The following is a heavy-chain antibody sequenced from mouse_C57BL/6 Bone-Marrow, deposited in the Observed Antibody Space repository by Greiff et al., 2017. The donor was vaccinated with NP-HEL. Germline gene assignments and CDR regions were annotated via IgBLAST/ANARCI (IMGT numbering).Heavy chain of an antibody. CDR3: ARKGPYYGSSYWYFDV. D-gene: IGHD1-1*01. CDR2: IYPGDGDT. CDR1: GYAFSSYW. J-gene: IGHJ1*03. V-gene: IGHV1-80*01. Sequence: QVQLQQSGAELVKPGASVKISCKASGYAFSSYWMNWVKQRPGKGLEWIGQIYPGDGDTNYNGKFKGKATLTADKSSSTAYMQLSSLTSEDSAVYFCARKGPYYGSSYWYFDVWGTGTTVTVSS.